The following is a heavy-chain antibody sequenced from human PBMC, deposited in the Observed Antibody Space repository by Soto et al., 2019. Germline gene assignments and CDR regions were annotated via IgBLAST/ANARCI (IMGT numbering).Heavy chain of an antibody. CDR1: GFTFSSYA. V-gene: IGHV3-23*01. Sequence: GGSLRLSCAASGFTFSSYAMSWVRQAPGKGLEWVSAISGSGGSTYYADSVKGRFTISRDNSKNTLYLQMNSLRAEDTAVYYCAKLIQAETEGIAAAVDIWGQGTMVTVSS. CDR2: ISGSGGST. J-gene: IGHJ3*02. CDR3: AKLIQAETEGIAAAVDI. D-gene: IGHD6-13*01.